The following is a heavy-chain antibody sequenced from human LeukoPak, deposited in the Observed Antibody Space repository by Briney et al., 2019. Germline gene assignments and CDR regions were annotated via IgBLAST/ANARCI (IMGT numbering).Heavy chain of an antibody. CDR3: AREKSLGDFWSGYLEY. J-gene: IGHJ4*02. CDR2: IIPIFGTA. CDR1: GGTFSSYA. D-gene: IGHD3-3*01. Sequence: GASVKVSCKASGGTFSSYAISWVRQAPGQEVEWMGGIIPIFGTANYAQKYQGRVTITADESTSTAYMELSSLRSEDTAVYYCAREKSLGDFWSGYLEYWGQGTLVTVSS. V-gene: IGHV1-69*01.